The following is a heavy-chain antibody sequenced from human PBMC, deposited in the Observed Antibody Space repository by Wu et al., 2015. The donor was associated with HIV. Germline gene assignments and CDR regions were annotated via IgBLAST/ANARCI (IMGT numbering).Heavy chain of an antibody. CDR3: TTLRGGYYAGSDIPAAFGI. Sequence: QVPLVQSGAEVRKPGASVKVSCKVSGYTLSKLSMHWVRQTPGKGLEWMGGFDPKDGEIVYAQNFQGRLTMTEDTSTDTAYVELRSLRFEDTAVYYCTTLRGGYYAGSDIPAAFGIWGQGTMVTVSP. J-gene: IGHJ3*02. D-gene: IGHD3-10*01. V-gene: IGHV1-24*01. CDR1: GYTLSKLS. CDR2: FDPKDGEI.